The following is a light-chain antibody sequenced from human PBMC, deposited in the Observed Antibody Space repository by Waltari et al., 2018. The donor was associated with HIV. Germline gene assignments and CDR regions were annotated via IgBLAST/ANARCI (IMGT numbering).Light chain of an antibody. CDR3: QSYDSSLSGSVV. V-gene: IGLV1-40*01. Sequence: QSVLTQPPSVSGAPGQRVTISCTGSSSNIGANYDVHWYQQFPGTAPKLLLSGNNDRPSGVPDRFSGSMSGTSASLAITGLQADDEADYYRQSYDSSLSGSVVFGGGTKLTVL. J-gene: IGLJ2*01. CDR1: SSNIGANYD. CDR2: GNN.